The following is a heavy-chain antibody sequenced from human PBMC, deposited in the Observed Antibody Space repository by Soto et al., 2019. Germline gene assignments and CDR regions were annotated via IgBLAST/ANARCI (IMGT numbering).Heavy chain of an antibody. CDR2: ISSGSSYI. CDR1: GFTFNNYI. J-gene: IGHJ5*02. Sequence: LRLSCAGSGFTFNNYIMTWVRQAPGKGLEWVSSISSGSSYIYYAESLKGRFTISRDDARNSLYLQMNNLRADDTAVYYCVRDSLMRTSWGQGTLVTVSS. V-gene: IGHV3-21*01. CDR3: VRDSLMRTS.